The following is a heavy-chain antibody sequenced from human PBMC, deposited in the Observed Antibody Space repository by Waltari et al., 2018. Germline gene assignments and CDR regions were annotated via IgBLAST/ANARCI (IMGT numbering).Heavy chain of an antibody. CDR2: IYTRGNT. D-gene: IGHD2-15*01. CDR3: AREDMVVSSFDH. V-gene: IGHV4-4*07. Sequence: QVQLQESGPGLVKPSETLSLTCSVSGGSISSYYWHWIRQPAGKGLGWIGRIYTRGNTNYNPTLKRRVAMSVDTSKNQFSLQLTSVTAADTAVYYCAREDMVVSSFDHWGQGTLVTVSS. CDR1: GGSISSYY. J-gene: IGHJ4*02.